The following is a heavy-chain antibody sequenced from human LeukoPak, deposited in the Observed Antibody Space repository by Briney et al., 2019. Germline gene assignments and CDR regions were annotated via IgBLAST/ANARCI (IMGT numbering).Heavy chain of an antibody. CDR3: AREVGPLDY. D-gene: IGHD2-15*01. V-gene: IGHV3-48*03. CDR1: GFTFSSYE. CDR2: ISSSGTTI. J-gene: IGHJ4*02. Sequence: PGGSLRLSCAASGFTFSSYEMNWVRQAPGKGLEWVSYISSSGTTIYYADSVKGRFTISRDNAKNSPYLQMNSLRAEDTAVYYCAREVGPLDYWGQGTLVTVSS.